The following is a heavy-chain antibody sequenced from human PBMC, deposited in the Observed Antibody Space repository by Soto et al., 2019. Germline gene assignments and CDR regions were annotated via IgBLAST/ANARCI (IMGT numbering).Heavy chain of an antibody. Sequence: GRSLRLSCAASGFTFSSYGMHWVRQAPGKGLEWVAVIWYDGSNKYYVDSVKGRFIISRDNSKNTLYLEMNSLRAEDTAVYYCARENGYKGYFDYWGQGTLVTVSS. CDR2: IWYDGSNK. CDR1: GFTFSSYG. J-gene: IGHJ4*02. V-gene: IGHV3-33*01. D-gene: IGHD5-12*01. CDR3: ARENGYKGYFDY.